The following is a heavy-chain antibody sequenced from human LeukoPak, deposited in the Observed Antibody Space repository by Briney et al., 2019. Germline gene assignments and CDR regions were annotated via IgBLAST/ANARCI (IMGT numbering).Heavy chain of an antibody. CDR3: ARGSRVVVVAATKLGLDNWFDP. D-gene: IGHD2-15*01. Sequence: SETLSPTCAVYGGSFSGYYWSWIRQPPGKGLEWIGEINHSGSTNYNPSLKSRVTISVDTSKNQFSLKLSSVTAADTAVYYCARGSRVVVVAATKLGLDNWFDPWGQGTLVTVSS. V-gene: IGHV4-34*01. CDR1: GGSFSGYY. CDR2: INHSGST. J-gene: IGHJ5*02.